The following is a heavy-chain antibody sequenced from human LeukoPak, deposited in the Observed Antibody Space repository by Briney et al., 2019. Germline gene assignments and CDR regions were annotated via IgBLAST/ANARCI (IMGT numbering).Heavy chain of an antibody. D-gene: IGHD7-27*01. V-gene: IGHV3-30*04. CDR3: ARDGDLDY. CDR2: ISYDGSNK. CDR1: GFTFSSYA. Sequence: GRSLRLSCAASGFTFSSYAMHWVRQAPGKGLEWVAVISYDGSNKYYADSVKGRFTISRDNSKNTLNLQMNSLRAEDMAVYYCARDGDLDYWGQGTLVTVSS. J-gene: IGHJ4*02.